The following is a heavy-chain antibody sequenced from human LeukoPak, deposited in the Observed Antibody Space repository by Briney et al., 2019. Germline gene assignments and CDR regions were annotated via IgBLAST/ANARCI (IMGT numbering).Heavy chain of an antibody. D-gene: IGHD3-22*01. CDR1: GGSISSGGYY. V-gene: IGHV4-30-2*01. Sequence: SQTLSLTCTVSGGSISSGGYYWSWIRQPPGKGLEWIGEINHSGSTNYNPSLKSRVTISVDTSKNQFSLKLSSVTAADTAVYYCARAWYYYDSSGYYPFDYWGQGTLDTVSS. CDR3: ARAWYYYDSSGYYPFDY. CDR2: INHSGST. J-gene: IGHJ4*02.